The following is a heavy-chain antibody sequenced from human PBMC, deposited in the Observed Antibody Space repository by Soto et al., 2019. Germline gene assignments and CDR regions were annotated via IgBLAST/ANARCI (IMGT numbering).Heavy chain of an antibody. CDR1: GGSFSGYY. CDR2: INHSGST. J-gene: IGHJ4*02. Sequence: SETLSLTCAVFGGSFSGYYWSRIRQPPGKGLEWIGEINHSGSTNYNPSLKSRVTISVDTSKNQFSLKLSSVTAADTAVYYCAKGPLWFGEAPLDYWGQGTLVTVSS. V-gene: IGHV4-34*01. D-gene: IGHD3-10*01. CDR3: AKGPLWFGEAPLDY.